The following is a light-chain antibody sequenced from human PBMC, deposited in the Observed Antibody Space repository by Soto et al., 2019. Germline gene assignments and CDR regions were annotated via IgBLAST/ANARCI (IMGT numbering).Light chain of an antibody. V-gene: IGLV2-23*01. CDR3: CSYAGSSTWV. Sequence: QSALTQPASVSGSPGQSITISRTGTSSDVGSYNLVSWFQQHPGKAPKLMIYEDNKRPSGVSNRFSASKSGSTASLTISGLQAEDEADYYCCSYAGSSTWVFGGGTKLTVL. CDR1: SSDVGSYNL. CDR2: EDN. J-gene: IGLJ3*02.